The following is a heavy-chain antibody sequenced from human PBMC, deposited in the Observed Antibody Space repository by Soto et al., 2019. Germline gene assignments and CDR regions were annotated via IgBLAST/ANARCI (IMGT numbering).Heavy chain of an antibody. V-gene: IGHV3-53*01. CDR3: ARGLNYFDHHAFDI. CDR2: IYSGGST. CDR1: GFTVSNNY. J-gene: IGHJ3*02. Sequence: EAQLVESGGGLIQPGGSLRLSCAASGFTVSNNYMVWVRQAPGKGLEWVSVIYSGGSTYYADSVKGRFTISRDKSNNTLYLQMNTLRAEDTAVYDCARGLNYFDHHAFDIWGQGTMVTVSS. D-gene: IGHD3-22*01.